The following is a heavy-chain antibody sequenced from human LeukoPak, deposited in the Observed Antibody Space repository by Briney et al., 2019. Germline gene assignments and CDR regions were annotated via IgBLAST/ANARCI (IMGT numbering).Heavy chain of an antibody. Sequence: GGSLRLSCAASAFTFGDYYMSWIRQAPGKGLEWVSYISSSSGHIDYTDSVKGRFTISRDNAKNSVFLQMNRLRADDTAVYFCARFCPGGNCFDNWGQGTQVTVSS. V-gene: IGHV3-11*06. CDR3: ARFCPGGNCFDN. CDR1: AFTFGDYY. D-gene: IGHD4-23*01. CDR2: ISSSSGHI. J-gene: IGHJ4*02.